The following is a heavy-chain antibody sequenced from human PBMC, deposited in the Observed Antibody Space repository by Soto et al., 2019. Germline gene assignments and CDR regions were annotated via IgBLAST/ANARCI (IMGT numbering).Heavy chain of an antibody. V-gene: IGHV1-2*04. CDR1: GDTFNDYY. D-gene: IGHD5-12*01. CDR2: INPNGGVT. J-gene: IGHJ6*04. Sequence: QVQLVQSGAEVKKPGASVTVSCRSSGDTFNDYYIHWVRQAPGQGLEWMGWINPNGGVTKYAQKFQGWVSMTRDTSIRTVYMQLSRLRSDDTAVYYCARESGGATATLDYYYFAMDVWGTGTTVTVSS. CDR3: ARESGGATATLDYYYFAMDV.